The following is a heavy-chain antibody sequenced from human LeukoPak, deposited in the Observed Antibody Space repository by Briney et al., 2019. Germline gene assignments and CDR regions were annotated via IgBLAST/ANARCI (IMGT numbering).Heavy chain of an antibody. CDR3: ARARGRYQLLSFDY. J-gene: IGHJ4*02. V-gene: IGHV4-34*01. CDR2: INHSGST. Sequence: SETLSLTCTVSGASISNYYWSWIRQPPGKGLEWIGEINHSGSTKYNPSLKSRVTISVDTSKNQFTLKLSSVTAADTALYYCARARGRYQLLSFDYWGQGTLVTVSS. D-gene: IGHD2-2*01. CDR1: GASISNYY.